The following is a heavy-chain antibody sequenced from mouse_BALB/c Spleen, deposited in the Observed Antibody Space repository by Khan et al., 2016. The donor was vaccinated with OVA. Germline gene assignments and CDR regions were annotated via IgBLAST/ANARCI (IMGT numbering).Heavy chain of an antibody. Sequence: VQLQESGPGLVAPSQSLSITCNVSGFSLNGYGVNWVRQPPGKGLKWLGMIWGDGSEDYYSAPKSILIISEVKTKSQVIIKLNSMQTDDTSMYYCRRAYYGNYMYAMDYWGQGTSVTVSS. D-gene: IGHD2-10*01. CDR1: GFSLNGYG. J-gene: IGHJ4*01. CDR3: RRAYYGNYMYAMDY. V-gene: IGHV2-6-7*01. CDR2: IWGDGSE.